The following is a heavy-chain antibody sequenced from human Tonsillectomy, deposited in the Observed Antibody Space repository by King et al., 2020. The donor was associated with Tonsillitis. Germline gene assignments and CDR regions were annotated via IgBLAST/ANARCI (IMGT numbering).Heavy chain of an antibody. CDR3: ANYVDLGGGDY. CDR2: IIPIFGTA. V-gene: IGHV1-69*01. J-gene: IGHJ4*02. D-gene: IGHD4-17*01. CDR1: FFPFPLSS. Sequence: PLSPVTFSFHSSFFPFPLSSLLFFLPSPFKGLEWMGGIIPIFGTANYAQKFQGRVTITADESTRTAYMEVSSLRSEDTAVYYCANYVDLGGGDYWGQGTLVTVSS.